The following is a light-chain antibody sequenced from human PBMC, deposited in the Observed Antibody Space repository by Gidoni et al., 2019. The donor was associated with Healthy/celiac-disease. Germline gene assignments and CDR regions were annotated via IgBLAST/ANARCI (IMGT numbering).Light chain of an antibody. CDR2: KAS. V-gene: IGKV1-5*03. CDR1: QSISSW. Sequence: DIQMTQSPSTLSASVGDRVTITCRASQSISSWLAWYQQKPGKAPKLLISKASSLESGVPSRFSGSGSGTEFTLTISSLQPDDFATYYCQQAGTFGQGTKVEIK. J-gene: IGKJ1*01. CDR3: QQAGT.